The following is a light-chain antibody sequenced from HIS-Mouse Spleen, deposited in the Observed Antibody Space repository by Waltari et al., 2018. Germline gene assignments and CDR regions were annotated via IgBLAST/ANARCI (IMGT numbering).Light chain of an antibody. CDR3: YSTDSSGNHRV. CDR1: ALPKKY. J-gene: IGLJ2*01. CDR2: EDS. V-gene: IGLV3-10*01. Sequence: SYELTQPPSVSVSPGQTARITCSGDALPKKYAYWYQQKSGQAPVLVIYEDSNRPSGIPGRFCGSSSGTIATLTISGAQVEDEADYYCYSTDSSGNHRVFGGGTKLTVL.